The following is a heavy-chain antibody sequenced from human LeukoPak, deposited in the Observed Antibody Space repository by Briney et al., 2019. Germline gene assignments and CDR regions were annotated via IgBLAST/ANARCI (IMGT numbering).Heavy chain of an antibody. D-gene: IGHD6-19*01. V-gene: IGHV3-21*01. CDR1: GFTFSSYT. J-gene: IGHJ4*02. CDR2: ISGTSNYI. Sequence: PGGSLRLSCAASGFTFSSYTMNWVRQAPGKGLEWVSSISGTSNYIYYADSVKGRFTISRDNSKNTLYLQMNSLRAEDTAVYYCGRDGGVGSSGSTDYWGQGTLVTVSS. CDR3: GRDGGVGSSGSTDY.